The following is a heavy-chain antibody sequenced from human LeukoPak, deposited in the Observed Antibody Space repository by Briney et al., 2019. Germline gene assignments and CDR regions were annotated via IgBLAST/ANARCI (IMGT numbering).Heavy chain of an antibody. CDR3: TTDPSYYDILTGHSFN. D-gene: IGHD3-9*01. Sequence: GRSLRLSCAASGFTFDDYAMHWVRQAPGKGLEWVSGISWNSGSIGYADSVKGRFTISRDNAKNSLYLQMNSLRAEDTALYYCTTDPSYYDILTGHSFNWGQGTLVTVSS. CDR1: GFTFDDYA. CDR2: ISWNSGSI. V-gene: IGHV3-9*01. J-gene: IGHJ4*02.